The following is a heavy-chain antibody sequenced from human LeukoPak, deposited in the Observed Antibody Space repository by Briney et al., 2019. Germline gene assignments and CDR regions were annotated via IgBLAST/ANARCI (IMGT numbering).Heavy chain of an antibody. J-gene: IGHJ4*02. D-gene: IGHD1-7*01. CDR2: TIPIFGTA. Sequence: GASVKVSCKASGGTFSSYAISWVRQAPGQGLEWMGGTIPIFGTANYAQKFQGRVTITADESTSTAYMELSSLRSEDTAVYYCARDPSRGNWNYEGPYFDYWGQGTLVTVSS. CDR3: ARDPSRGNWNYEGPYFDY. V-gene: IGHV1-69*13. CDR1: GGTFSSYA.